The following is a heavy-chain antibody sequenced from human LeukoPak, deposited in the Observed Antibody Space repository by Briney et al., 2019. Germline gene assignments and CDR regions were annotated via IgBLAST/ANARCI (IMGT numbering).Heavy chain of an antibody. CDR1: GYTFTGYY. Sequence: ASVKVSCKASGYTFTGYYMHWVRQAPGQGLEWMGWINPNSGGTNYAQKFQGRVTMTRDTSISTAYMELSRLRSDDTAVYYCARKRYGSGSPFDYWGQGTLVTVSS. CDR2: INPNSGGT. J-gene: IGHJ4*02. CDR3: ARKRYGSGSPFDY. V-gene: IGHV1-2*02. D-gene: IGHD3-10*01.